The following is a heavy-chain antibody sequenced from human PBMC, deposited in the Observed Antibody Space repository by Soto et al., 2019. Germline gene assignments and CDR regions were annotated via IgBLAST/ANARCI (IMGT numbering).Heavy chain of an antibody. J-gene: IGHJ4*02. CDR3: AREGSYSAYNFAHGIQLWSFDF. CDR1: GGSINAFY. CDR2: IFSSGST. Sequence: SETLSLTCTVSGGSINAFYWSWVRQPAGKGLEWIGRIFSSGSTSFNPSLESRVAMSVDTSKNHFSLNLSSVTAADMAVYYCAREGSYSAYNFAHGIQLWSFDFWGQGALVTVSS. V-gene: IGHV4-4*07. D-gene: IGHD5-12*01.